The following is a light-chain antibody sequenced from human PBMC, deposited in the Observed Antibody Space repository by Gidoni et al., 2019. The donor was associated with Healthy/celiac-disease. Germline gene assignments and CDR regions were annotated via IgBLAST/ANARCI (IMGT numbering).Light chain of an antibody. J-gene: IGLJ2*01. CDR3: QSYDSSLSGSV. CDR1: SSNIGAGDD. Sequence: QSVLTQPPSVSGAPGQRVTISCTGSSSNIGAGDDVNWYQQLPGTAPKLLIYGNSNRPAGVPDRFSGSKSGTSASLAITGLQAEDEADYYCQSYDSSLSGSVFGGGTKLTVL. CDR2: GNS. V-gene: IGLV1-40*01.